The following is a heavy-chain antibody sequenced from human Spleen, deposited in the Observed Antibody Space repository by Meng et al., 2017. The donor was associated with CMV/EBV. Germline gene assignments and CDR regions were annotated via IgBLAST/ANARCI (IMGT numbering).Heavy chain of an antibody. V-gene: IGHV1-46*01. D-gene: IGHD3-3*01. J-gene: IGHJ5*02. CDR1: GYTFTSYY. Sequence: ASVKVSCKASGYTFTSYYIHWVRQAPGQGLVWMGVINPSGGSTTYAQKFQGRVTMTRDTSTRTVYMELSSLRSEDTAVYYCARQHDFWNEWFDPWGQGTLVTVS. CDR3: ARQHDFWNEWFDP. CDR2: INPSGGST.